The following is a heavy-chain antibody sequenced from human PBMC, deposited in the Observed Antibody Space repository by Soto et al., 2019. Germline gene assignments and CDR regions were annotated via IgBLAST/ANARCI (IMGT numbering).Heavy chain of an antibody. V-gene: IGHV1-8*01. CDR1: GYSFTSYD. J-gene: IGHJ3*01. Sequence: QVPLVQSGAEVKNPGASVKVSCKASGYSFTSYDINWVRQATGQGLEWLGWMNPNSGNAGYAQKFHGQVTMTRNTTITTPYMELHSLSLDAKAVYYCPGDFGDYASRAFDSWGQGTMVTVSS. D-gene: IGHD4-17*01. CDR3: PGDFGDYASRAFDS. CDR2: MNPNSGNA.